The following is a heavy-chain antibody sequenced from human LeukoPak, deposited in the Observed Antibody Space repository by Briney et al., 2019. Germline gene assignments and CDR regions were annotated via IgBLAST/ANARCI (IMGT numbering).Heavy chain of an antibody. Sequence: GGSLRLSCAVSGFTFSSYSMSWVRQAPGEGLEWVSLISGSGGTTHYADSVKGRFTISRDNSKNTLYLQMNSLRAEDTAVYYCAKDLLVVVPAARDSLDYWGQGTLVTVSS. CDR2: ISGSGGTT. CDR1: GFTFSSYS. D-gene: IGHD2-2*01. V-gene: IGHV3-23*01. J-gene: IGHJ4*02. CDR3: AKDLLVVVPAARDSLDY.